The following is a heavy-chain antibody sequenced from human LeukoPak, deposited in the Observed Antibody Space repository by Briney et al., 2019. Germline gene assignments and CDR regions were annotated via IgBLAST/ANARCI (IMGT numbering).Heavy chain of an antibody. Sequence: GGSLRLSCAASGFTFSSYAISWVRQAPGKGLEWVSAISGSGGSTYYADSVKGRFTISRDNSKNTLYLQMNSLRAEDTAVYYCAKDSGYVIVNWFDPWGQGTLVTVSS. D-gene: IGHD5-12*01. J-gene: IGHJ5*02. CDR1: GFTFSSYA. V-gene: IGHV3-23*01. CDR3: AKDSGYVIVNWFDP. CDR2: ISGSGGST.